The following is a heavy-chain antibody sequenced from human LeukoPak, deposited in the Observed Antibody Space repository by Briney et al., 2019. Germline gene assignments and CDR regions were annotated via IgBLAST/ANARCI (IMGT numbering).Heavy chain of an antibody. D-gene: IGHD5-18*01. J-gene: IGHJ4*02. CDR3: ARRGYSYGYNYFDY. Sequence: PGGSLRLSCAASGFTFSSYEMNWVRQAPGKGLEWVSYISGSGSTIYYADSVQGRFTISRDNAKNSLYLQMNSLRAEDTAVYYCARRGYSYGYNYFDYWGQGTLVTVSS. CDR1: GFTFSSYE. CDR2: ISGSGSTI. V-gene: IGHV3-48*03.